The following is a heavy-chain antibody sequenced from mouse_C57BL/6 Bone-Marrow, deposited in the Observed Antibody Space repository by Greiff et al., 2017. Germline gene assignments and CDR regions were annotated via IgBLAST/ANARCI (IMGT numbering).Heavy chain of an antibody. V-gene: IGHV1-53*01. CDR3: ARGGSSRYYAMDY. J-gene: IGHJ4*01. CDR1: GYTFTSYW. Sequence: QVQLQQPGTELVKPGASVKLSCKASGYTFTSYWMHWVKQRPGQGLEWIGNINPSNGGTNYNEEFKSKATLTVDKSSSTAYMQLSSLTSEDSAVYYCARGGSSRYYAMDYGGQGTSVTVSS. D-gene: IGHD1-1*01. CDR2: INPSNGGT.